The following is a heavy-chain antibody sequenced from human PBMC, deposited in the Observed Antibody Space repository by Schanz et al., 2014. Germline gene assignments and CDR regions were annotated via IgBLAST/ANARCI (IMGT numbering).Heavy chain of an antibody. CDR3: YGMDV. CDR1: GGSISSSSYY. J-gene: IGHJ6*02. Sequence: QLQLQESGPGLVKPSETLSLTCTVSGGSISSSSYYWGWIRQPPGKGLEWIGTIYHSGSTYYNPSLKSRLTISIDTSKNQFSLRLPSVTAADTAVYYCYGMDVWGQGTTVTVSS. V-gene: IGHV4-39*07. CDR2: IYHSGST.